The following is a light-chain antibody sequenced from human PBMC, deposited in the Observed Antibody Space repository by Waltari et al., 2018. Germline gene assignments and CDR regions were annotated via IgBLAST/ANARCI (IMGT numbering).Light chain of an antibody. CDR3: CSYAGTYRWV. CDR2: DVY. V-gene: IGLV2-11*01. J-gene: IGLJ3*02. Sequence: QSALTQPRSVSGSPGQSVPISCTGTSSDVGNYNYVSWYQQYPGKAPKLMIADVYKRPSGVPDRFSGSKSGNTASLTISGLQTEDEADYYCCSYAGTYRWVFGGGTKLTVL. CDR1: SSDVGNYNY.